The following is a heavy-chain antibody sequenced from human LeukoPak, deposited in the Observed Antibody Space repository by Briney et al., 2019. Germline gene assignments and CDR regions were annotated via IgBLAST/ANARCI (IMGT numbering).Heavy chain of an antibody. J-gene: IGHJ3*02. V-gene: IGHV3-7*01. CDR2: IKQDGSEK. CDR3: ARERVYYDSSGYPDAFDI. CDR1: GFTFSSYW. D-gene: IGHD3-22*01. Sequence: GGSLRLSCAASGFTFSSYWMSWVRQAPGKGLEWVANIKQDGSEKYYVDSVKGRFTISRDNAKNSLYLQMNSLRAEDTAVYYCARERVYYDSSGYPDAFDIWGQGTMVTVSS.